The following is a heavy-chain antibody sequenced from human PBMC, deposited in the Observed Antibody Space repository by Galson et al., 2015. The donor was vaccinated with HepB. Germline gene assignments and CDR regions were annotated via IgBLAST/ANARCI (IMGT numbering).Heavy chain of an antibody. J-gene: IGHJ3*02. Sequence: SVKVSCKASGYTFTSYGISWVRQAPGQGLEWMGWISAYNGNTNYAQKLQGRVTMTTDTSTSTAYMELRSLRSDDTAVYYCARDAITMIVVVGDAFDIWGQGTMVTVSS. V-gene: IGHV1-18*01. CDR3: ARDAITMIVVVGDAFDI. CDR1: GYTFTSYG. CDR2: ISAYNGNT. D-gene: IGHD3-22*01.